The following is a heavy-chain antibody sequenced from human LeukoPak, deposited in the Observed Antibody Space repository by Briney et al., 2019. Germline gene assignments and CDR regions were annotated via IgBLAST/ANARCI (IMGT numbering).Heavy chain of an antibody. CDR1: GGSFSGYY. CDR3: AREVSTKAATGTLFLHYFDS. CDR2: INHSGST. J-gene: IGHJ4*02. Sequence: SETLSLTCAVYGGSFSGYYWSWIRRPPGKGLEWIGEINHSGSTNYNPSLKSRVTISVDTSKNQFSLTLRSVTAADTAVYYCAREVSTKAATGTLFLHYFDSWGQGTLVTVSS. V-gene: IGHV4-34*01. D-gene: IGHD1-1*01.